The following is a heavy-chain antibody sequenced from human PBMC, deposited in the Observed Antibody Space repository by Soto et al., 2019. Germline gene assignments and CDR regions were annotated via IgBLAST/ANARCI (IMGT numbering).Heavy chain of an antibody. J-gene: IGHJ4*02. CDR3: ARGHTPVAY. V-gene: IGHV4-30-4*01. D-gene: IGHD2-2*02. Sequence: PSETLSLTCTVSGGSISSGDYYWSWIRQPPGKGLEWIGYIYYSGSTYYNPSLKSRITTSVDTSKNQFSLKLSSVTAADTAVYYCARGHTPVAYWGQGTLVTVSS. CDR2: IYYSGST. CDR1: GGSISSGDYY.